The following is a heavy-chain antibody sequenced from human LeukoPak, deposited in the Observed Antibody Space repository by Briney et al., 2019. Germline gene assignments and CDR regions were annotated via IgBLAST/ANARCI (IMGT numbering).Heavy chain of an antibody. Sequence: PSETLSLTCTVSGGSISSSSYYWGWIRQPPGKGLEWIVSIYYSGSTYYNPSLKSRVTISVDTSKNQFSLKLSSVTAADTAVYYCARLTSYYDFWSGYYSPVYWGQGTLVTVSS. J-gene: IGHJ4*02. V-gene: IGHV4-39*01. CDR3: ARLTSYYDFWSGYYSPVY. CDR2: IYYSGST. D-gene: IGHD3-3*01. CDR1: GGSISSSSYY.